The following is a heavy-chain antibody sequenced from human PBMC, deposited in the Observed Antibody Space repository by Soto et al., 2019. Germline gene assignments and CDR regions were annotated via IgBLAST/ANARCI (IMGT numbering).Heavy chain of an antibody. V-gene: IGHV3-7*01. CDR1: GGSVSSGSYY. Sequence: VQLQESGPGLVKPSETLSLTCTVSGGSVSSGSYYWSWIRQPPGKGLEWVANIKQDGSEKYYVDSVKGRFTISRDNAKNSLYLQMNSLRAEDTAVYYCAREFHYYDSSGYSWGQGTLVTVSS. CDR3: AREFHYYDSSGYS. CDR2: IKQDGSEK. D-gene: IGHD3-22*01. J-gene: IGHJ4*02.